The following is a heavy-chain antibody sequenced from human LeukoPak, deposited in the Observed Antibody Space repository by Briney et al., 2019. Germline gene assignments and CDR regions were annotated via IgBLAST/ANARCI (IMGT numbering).Heavy chain of an antibody. J-gene: IGHJ6*03. V-gene: IGHV4-30-2*01. Sequence: SETLSLTCTVSGGSISSGGYYWSWIRQPPGKGLEWIGYIYHSGSTYYNPSLKSRVTISVDRSKNQFSLKLSSVTAADTAVYYCARVDKYYMDVWGKGTTVTVSS. CDR1: GGSISSGGYY. CDR3: ARVDKYYMDV. D-gene: IGHD3-9*01. CDR2: IYHSGST.